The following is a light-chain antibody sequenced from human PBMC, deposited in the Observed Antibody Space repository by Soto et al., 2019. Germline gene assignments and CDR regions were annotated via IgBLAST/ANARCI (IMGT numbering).Light chain of an antibody. Sequence: EIVMTQSPLSLPVTPGEPASISCRSSQSLLHSNGYRYLDWYLQKPGQSPQLLIYLGSNRASGVPYRFRGSGSGADFTLKISRVEAEDVGLYYCMQALQSPPAFGQGTRPEMK. CDR3: MQALQSPPA. J-gene: IGKJ5*01. CDR1: QSLLHSNGYRY. V-gene: IGKV2-28*01. CDR2: LGS.